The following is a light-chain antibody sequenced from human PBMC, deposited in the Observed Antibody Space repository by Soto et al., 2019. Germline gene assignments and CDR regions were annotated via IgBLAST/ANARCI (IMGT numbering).Light chain of an antibody. CDR2: GAS. V-gene: IGKV3D-15*01. J-gene: IGKJ4*01. CDR3: QQRSKWPLT. CDR1: QRISSN. Sequence: EIVMTQSPDTLSVSPGERATLSCRASQRISSNLAWYQQKPGQAPRLLIYGASTRATGVPARFSGSGSETDFTLTISNLQSEDCAVYYCQQRSKWPLTFGGGTKVEIK.